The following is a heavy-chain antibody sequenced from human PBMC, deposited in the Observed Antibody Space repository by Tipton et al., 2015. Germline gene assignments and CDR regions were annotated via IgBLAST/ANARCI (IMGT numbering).Heavy chain of an antibody. Sequence: TLSLTCTVSGGSISSYYWSWIRQSPGKGLEWIGYISHSGTTNYNPSLKSRVTMSRDTSKNQFSLKLTSVTAADTAVYYCACQDYDSLTRDYQTVDYWGQGTLVTVSS. J-gene: IGHJ4*02. CDR3: ACQDYDSLTRDYQTVDY. CDR1: GGSISSYY. CDR2: ISHSGTT. V-gene: IGHV4-59*08. D-gene: IGHD3-9*01.